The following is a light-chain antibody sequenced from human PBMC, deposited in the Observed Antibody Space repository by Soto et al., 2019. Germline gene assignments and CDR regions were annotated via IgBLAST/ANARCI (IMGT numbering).Light chain of an antibody. CDR1: QRVSSD. Sequence: EIVMTLSPATMSVSTGERATLACRASQRVSSDLAWYQQKPGQAPRLLIYGASTRATGIPARFSGSGSGPEFTLTISSLQSEDFAVYYCHHYNNWPSTVGQGNKLEIK. CDR3: HHYNNWPST. CDR2: GAS. J-gene: IGKJ2*01. V-gene: IGKV3-15*01.